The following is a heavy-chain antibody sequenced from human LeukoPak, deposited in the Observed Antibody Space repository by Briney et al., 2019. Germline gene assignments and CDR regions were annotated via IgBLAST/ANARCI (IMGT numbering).Heavy chain of an antibody. J-gene: IGHJ4*02. CDR2: VYYSGST. D-gene: IGHD1/OR15-1a*01. V-gene: IGHV4-59*08. CDR3: ARSIIGTRSKFDY. CDR1: GGSISSYY. Sequence: SETLSLTCTVSGGSISSYYWSWIRQPPGKGLEWIGYVYYSGSTNYNPSLKSRVTISVDTSKNHFSLKLSSVTATDTAVYSCARSIIGTRSKFDYWGQGTLVTVSS.